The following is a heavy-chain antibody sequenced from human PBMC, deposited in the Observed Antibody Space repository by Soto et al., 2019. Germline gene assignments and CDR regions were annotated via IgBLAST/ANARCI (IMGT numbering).Heavy chain of an antibody. J-gene: IGHJ6*03. CDR2: IYYSGST. CDR3: GRVRAPRITIFGVGRDRGHYYYYMDV. D-gene: IGHD3-3*01. CDR1: GGSISSYY. Sequence: SETLSLTCTVSGGSISSYYWSWIRQPPGKGLEWIGYIYYSGSTNYNPSLKSRVTISVNTSKNQFSLKLSSVTAADTAVYYCGRVRAPRITIFGVGRDRGHYYYYMDVWGKGTTVTVS. V-gene: IGHV4-59*01.